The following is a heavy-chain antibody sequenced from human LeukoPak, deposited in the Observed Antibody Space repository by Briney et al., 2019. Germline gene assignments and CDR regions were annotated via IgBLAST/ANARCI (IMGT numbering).Heavy chain of an antibody. D-gene: IGHD3-22*01. Sequence: SQTLSLTCTVSGGSISSGSYYWSWIRQPAGKGLEWIGRIYTCESTNYNPSLKSRVTISVDTSKNQFSLKLSSVTAADTAVHYCARSLSPDSSGYSRAFDYWGQGTLVTVSS. V-gene: IGHV4-61*02. CDR3: ARSLSPDSSGYSRAFDY. CDR2: IYTCEST. CDR1: GGSISSGSYY. J-gene: IGHJ4*02.